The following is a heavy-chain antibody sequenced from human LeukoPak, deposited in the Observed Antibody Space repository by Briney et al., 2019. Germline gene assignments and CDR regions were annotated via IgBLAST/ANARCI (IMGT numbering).Heavy chain of an antibody. CDR1: GESFSGYY. Sequence: SSETLSLTCAVYGESFSGYYWSWIRQPPGKGLEWIEEMNHSGSANYNPSLKSRVTISVDTSKNQFSLKLGSVTAADTAVYYCARRAGVPDAKADWFDPWGQGTLVTVSS. J-gene: IGHJ5*02. CDR2: MNHSGSA. V-gene: IGHV4-34*01. D-gene: IGHD2-2*01. CDR3: ARRAGVPDAKADWFDP.